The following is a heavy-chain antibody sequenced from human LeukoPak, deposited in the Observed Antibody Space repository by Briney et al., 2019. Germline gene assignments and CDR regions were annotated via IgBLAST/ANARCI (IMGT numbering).Heavy chain of an antibody. CDR3: AGGGCSSTNCPFDY. V-gene: IGHV3-30*04. J-gene: IGHJ4*02. D-gene: IGHD2-2*01. CDR2: MSYDGKNK. CDR1: EFTFSSYV. Sequence: PGGSLTLSCAVSEFTFSSYVMHWVRQPPGKGLEWGAVMSYDGKNKYEADSEKGRFTISRDNSKNTLYLQMNSLRAEDTAVYYCAGGGCSSTNCPFDYWGQGTLVTVSS.